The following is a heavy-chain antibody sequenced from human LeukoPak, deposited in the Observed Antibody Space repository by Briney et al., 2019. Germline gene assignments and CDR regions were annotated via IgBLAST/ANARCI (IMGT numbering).Heavy chain of an antibody. Sequence: PGGSLRLSCAASGFTFRDYWMTWVRQAPGKGLEWVADIKQDGGDKNYVDSVKGRFTISRDNAKNSLYLQMDSLRAEDTAVYDCVRAGYTNGTLYYWGQGTLVTVSS. CDR2: IKQDGGDK. CDR3: VRAGYTNGTLYY. CDR1: GFTFRDYW. D-gene: IGHD1-1*01. V-gene: IGHV3-7*01. J-gene: IGHJ4*02.